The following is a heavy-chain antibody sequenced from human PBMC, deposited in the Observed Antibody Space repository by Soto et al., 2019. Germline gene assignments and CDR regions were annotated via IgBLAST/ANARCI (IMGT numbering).Heavy chain of an antibody. CDR1: GFTFSSYG. CDR3: AKDRMSLRFLAPGFDY. CDR2: ISYDGSNK. J-gene: IGHJ4*02. D-gene: IGHD3-3*01. V-gene: IGHV3-30*18. Sequence: GSLRLSCAASGFTFSSYGMHWVRQAPGKGLEWVAVISYDGSNKYYADSVKGRFTISRDNSKNTLYLQMNSLRAEDTAVYYCAKDRMSLRFLAPGFDYWGQGTLVTVSS.